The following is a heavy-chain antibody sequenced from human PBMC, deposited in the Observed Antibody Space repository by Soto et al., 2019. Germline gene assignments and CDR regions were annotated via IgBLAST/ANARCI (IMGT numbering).Heavy chain of an antibody. CDR2: IYHSGST. Sequence: PSETLSLTCAVSGYSISIGYYCGCIRQPPGKGLEWIGSIYHSGSTYYNPSLKSRVTISVDTSKNQFSLKLSSVTAADTAVYYCARVYGDHFDYWGQGTLVTVSS. D-gene: IGHD4-17*01. CDR1: GYSISIGYY. CDR3: ARVYGDHFDY. V-gene: IGHV4-38-2*01. J-gene: IGHJ4*02.